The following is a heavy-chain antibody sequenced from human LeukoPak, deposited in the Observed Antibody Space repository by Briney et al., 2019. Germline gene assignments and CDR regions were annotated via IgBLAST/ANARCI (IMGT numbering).Heavy chain of an antibody. CDR2: INHSGST. J-gene: IGHJ5*02. CDR1: GGSFSGYY. D-gene: IGHD2-15*01. CDR3: ARVWGRYCSGGSCYGFRWFDP. Sequence: PSETLSLTCAVYGGSFSGYYWSWIRQLPGKGLEWIGEINHSGSTNYNSSLKSRVTISVDTSKNQFSLKLSSVTAADTAVYYCARVWGRYCSGGSCYGFRWFDPWGQGTLVTVSS. V-gene: IGHV4-34*01.